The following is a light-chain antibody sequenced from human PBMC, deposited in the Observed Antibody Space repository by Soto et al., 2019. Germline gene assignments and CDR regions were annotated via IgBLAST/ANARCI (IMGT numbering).Light chain of an antibody. CDR1: SSDIGAYDY. V-gene: IGLV2-14*01. CDR3: LSFTAATTWV. Sequence: QSALTQPASVSGSPGQSITISCTGTSSDIGAYDYVSWYQQHPGKAPQVMIYEVRTRPSGVSYRFSGSKSGNTASLTISGLQAEDEADYYCLSFTAATTWVFGGGTKVTVL. J-gene: IGLJ3*02. CDR2: EVR.